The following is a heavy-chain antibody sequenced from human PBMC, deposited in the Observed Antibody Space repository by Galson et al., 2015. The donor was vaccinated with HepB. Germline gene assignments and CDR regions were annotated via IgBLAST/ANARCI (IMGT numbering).Heavy chain of an antibody. CDR1: GFTFSSYA. Sequence: SLRLSCAASGFTFSSYAMSWVRQAPGKGLEWASAISGSGGSTYYADSVKGRFTISRDNSKNTLYLQMNSLRAEDTAVYYCAKDISSSAAETRDAFDIWGQGTMVTVSS. V-gene: IGHV3-23*01. CDR3: AKDISSSAAETRDAFDI. J-gene: IGHJ3*02. D-gene: IGHD6-13*01. CDR2: ISGSGGST.